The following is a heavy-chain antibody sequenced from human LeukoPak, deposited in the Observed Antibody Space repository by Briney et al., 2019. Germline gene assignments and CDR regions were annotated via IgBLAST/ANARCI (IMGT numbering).Heavy chain of an antibody. CDR1: GFSFNNYA. J-gene: IGHJ4*02. D-gene: IGHD3-10*01. V-gene: IGHV3-64*01. CDR3: AKEYMVRDPVNPYYFDY. Sequence: GGSLRLSCAASGFSFNNYALYWVRQAPGKGLEYVSGINSKGDSTNYANSVKDRFTISRDNSKNTLFLQMNSLRAEDTAVYYCAKEYMVRDPVNPYYFDYWGQGTLVTVSS. CDR2: INSKGDST.